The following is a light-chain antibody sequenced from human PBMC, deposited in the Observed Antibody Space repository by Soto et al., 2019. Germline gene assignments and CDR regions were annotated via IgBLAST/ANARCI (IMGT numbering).Light chain of an antibody. CDR1: SSDIGHYNY. J-gene: IGLJ1*01. Sequence: QSVLTQPASVSGSPGQSITISCTGTSSDIGHYNYVSWYQQHPGKAPKLMIYEVSNRPSGVSNRFSGSKSGNTASLTISGLQAEDEADYYCSSYTTSSTRVFGTGTKVTV. CDR2: EVS. CDR3: SSYTTSSTRV. V-gene: IGLV2-14*01.